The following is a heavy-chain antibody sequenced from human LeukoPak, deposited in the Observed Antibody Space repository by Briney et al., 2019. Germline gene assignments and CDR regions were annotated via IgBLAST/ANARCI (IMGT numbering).Heavy chain of an antibody. Sequence: PGGSLRLSCAASGFTVSSNYMSWVRQAPGKGLEWVSVIYSGGSTYYADSVKGRFTISRDNSKNTLYLQMNSLRAEDTAVYYCAREGWFGEPPSHWFDPWGQGTLVTVSS. V-gene: IGHV3-53*01. J-gene: IGHJ5*02. CDR3: AREGWFGEPPSHWFDP. CDR1: GFTVSSNY. D-gene: IGHD3-10*01. CDR2: IYSGGST.